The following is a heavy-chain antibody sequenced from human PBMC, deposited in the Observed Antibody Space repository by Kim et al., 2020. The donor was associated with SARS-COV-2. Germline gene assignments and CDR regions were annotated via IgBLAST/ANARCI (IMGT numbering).Heavy chain of an antibody. J-gene: IGHJ4*02. D-gene: IGHD1-26*01. CDR3: ARAPEGGSYLFWGYFDY. Sequence: SVKVSCKASGGTFSSYAISWVRQAPGQGLEWMGGIIPIFGTANYAQKFQGRVTITADESTSTAYMELSSLRSEDTAVYYCARAPEGGSYLFWGYFDYWGQGTLVTVSS. CDR1: GGTFSSYA. V-gene: IGHV1-69*13. CDR2: IIPIFGTA.